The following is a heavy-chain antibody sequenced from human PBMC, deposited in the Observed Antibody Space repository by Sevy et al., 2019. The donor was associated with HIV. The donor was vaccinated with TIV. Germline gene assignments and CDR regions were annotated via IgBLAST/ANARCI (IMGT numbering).Heavy chain of an antibody. CDR1: GYDFSTSW. CDR3: ARRGILLRGGDYFYYGLDV. CDR2: IFPGDSDT. J-gene: IGHJ6*02. D-gene: IGHD1-26*01. Sequence: GESLKISCKGSGYDFSTSWIAWVRQMPGKGLELMGIIFPGDSDTRYSPSFQGQVTISADKSIRTSYLQWRSLKASDTAIYYCARRGILLRGGDYFYYGLDVWGQGTTVTDSS. V-gene: IGHV5-51*01.